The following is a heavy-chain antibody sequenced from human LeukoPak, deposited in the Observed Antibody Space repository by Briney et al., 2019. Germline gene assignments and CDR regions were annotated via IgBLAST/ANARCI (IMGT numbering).Heavy chain of an antibody. D-gene: IGHD3-3*01. CDR1: GGSISSYY. V-gene: IGHV4-59*12. J-gene: IGHJ3*02. Sequence: SETLSLTCTVSGGSISSYYWSWIRQPPGKGLEWIGYIYYSGSTNYNPSLKSRVTISVDTSKNQFSLKLSSVTAADTAVYYCARPRERFLEWWRCRLDAFDIWGQGTMVTVSS. CDR2: IYYSGST. CDR3: ARPRERFLEWWRCRLDAFDI.